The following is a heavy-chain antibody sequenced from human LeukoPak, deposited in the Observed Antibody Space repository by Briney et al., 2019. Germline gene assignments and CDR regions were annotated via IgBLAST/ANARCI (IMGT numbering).Heavy chain of an antibody. Sequence: PGGSLRLSCAASEFTFFTYWMTWVRQAPGKGLEWVANIKQDGSEKYYVDSVKGRFTISRDNAKNSLYLQMNSPRAEDTALYYCAKDIVATNLDAFDIWGQGTMVTVSS. D-gene: IGHD5-12*01. J-gene: IGHJ3*02. CDR1: EFTFFTYW. CDR2: IKQDGSEK. V-gene: IGHV3-7*03. CDR3: AKDIVATNLDAFDI.